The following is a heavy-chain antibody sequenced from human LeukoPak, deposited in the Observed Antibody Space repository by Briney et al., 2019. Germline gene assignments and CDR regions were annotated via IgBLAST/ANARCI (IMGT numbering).Heavy chain of an antibody. CDR3: AKDEYSSPHGAFDI. J-gene: IGHJ3*02. V-gene: IGHV3-9*03. CDR1: GFTFGDYA. CDR2: ISWNGGRI. D-gene: IGHD6-13*01. Sequence: PGGSLRLSCAASGFTFGDYAMHWVRQTPGKGLEWVSGISWNGGRIGYADSVEGRFTISRDNAKNSLYLQMNSLRVGDMAFYYCAKDEYSSPHGAFDIWGQGTMVTVSS.